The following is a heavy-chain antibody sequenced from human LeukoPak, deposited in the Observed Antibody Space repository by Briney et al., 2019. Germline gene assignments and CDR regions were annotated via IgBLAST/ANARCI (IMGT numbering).Heavy chain of an antibody. V-gene: IGHV1-69*13. D-gene: IGHD1-26*01. CDR2: IIPIFGTA. J-gene: IGHJ5*02. CDR3: ARDLNGSYYWFDP. Sequence: ASVKVSCKASGGTFSSYAISWVRQAPGQGLEWMGGIIPIFGTANYAQKFQGRVTITADESTSTAYMELSSLRSEDTAVYYCARDLNGSYYWFDPWGQGTLVTVSS. CDR1: GGTFSSYA.